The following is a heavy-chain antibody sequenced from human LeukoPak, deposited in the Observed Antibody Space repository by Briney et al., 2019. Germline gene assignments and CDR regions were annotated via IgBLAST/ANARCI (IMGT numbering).Heavy chain of an antibody. Sequence: PSETLSLTCAVSGGSISSSNYYWGWIRQPPGKGLEWIGSIYNSGSTYYNPALKSRVTISVDTSKHQFTLKLSSVTAADTAVYYCAAYYYDSSSYLWGQGTLVTVSS. D-gene: IGHD3-22*01. CDR3: AAYYYDSSSYL. CDR2: IYNSGST. J-gene: IGHJ4*02. CDR1: GGSISSSNYY. V-gene: IGHV4-39*01.